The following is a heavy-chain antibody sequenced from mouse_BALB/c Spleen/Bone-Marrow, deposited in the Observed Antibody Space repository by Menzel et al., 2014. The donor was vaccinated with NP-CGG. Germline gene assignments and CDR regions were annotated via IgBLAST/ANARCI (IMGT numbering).Heavy chain of an antibody. Sequence: VQLQQSGAELMKPGASAKISCMATGYTFSNYWIEWIKQRPGHGLEWIGEILPGSGSTDYTENFKGKATFTADTSSNTAYMQLSSLTSADSAVYYCTRVIYWYFDVWGAGTTVTISS. V-gene: IGHV1-9*01. CDR1: GYTFSNYW. CDR3: TRVIYWYFDV. CDR2: ILPGSGST. J-gene: IGHJ1*01.